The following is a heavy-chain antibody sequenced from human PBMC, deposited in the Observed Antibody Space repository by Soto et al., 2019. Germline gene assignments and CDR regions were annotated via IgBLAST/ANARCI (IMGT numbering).Heavy chain of an antibody. Sequence: PGGSLRLSCAASGFTVSSNYMSWVRQAPGKGLEWVSVIYSGGSTYYADSVKGRFTISRDNSKNTLYLQMNSLRAEDTAVYYCARDQDPFEYQPHDAFDIWGQGTMVTVSS. D-gene: IGHD2-2*01. CDR3: ARDQDPFEYQPHDAFDI. J-gene: IGHJ3*02. CDR2: IYSGGST. CDR1: GFTVSSNY. V-gene: IGHV3-66*01.